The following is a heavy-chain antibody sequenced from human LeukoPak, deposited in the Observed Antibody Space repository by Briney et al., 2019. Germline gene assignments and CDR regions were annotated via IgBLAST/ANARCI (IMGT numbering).Heavy chain of an antibody. CDR2: INPSGGST. CDR3: ARESSSWYDY. J-gene: IGHJ4*02. CDR1: GYTFTSYY. V-gene: IGHV1-46*01. Sequence: GASVKVSCKASGYTFTSYYMHWVRQAPEKGLEWMGIINPSGGSTSYAQKFQGRVTMTRDTSTSTVYMELSSLRSEDTAVYYCARESSSWYDYWGQGTLVTVSS. D-gene: IGHD6-13*01.